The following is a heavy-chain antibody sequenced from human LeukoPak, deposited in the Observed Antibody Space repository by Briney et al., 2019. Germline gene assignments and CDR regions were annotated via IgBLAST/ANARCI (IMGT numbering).Heavy chain of an antibody. V-gene: IGHV3-48*01. D-gene: IGHD3-3*01. J-gene: IGHJ6*03. CDR3: VRGSLASGVVVYYYYYLDV. CDR1: GFTFSSYA. CDR2: ISASRGIT. Sequence: GGSLRLSCAASGFTFSSYAMNWVRQAPGMGLEWLSYISASRGITYYADSVKGRFTISRDNAKNSLYLQMNSLRAEDTAVYYCVRGSLASGVVVYYYYYLDVWGKGTTVTVSS.